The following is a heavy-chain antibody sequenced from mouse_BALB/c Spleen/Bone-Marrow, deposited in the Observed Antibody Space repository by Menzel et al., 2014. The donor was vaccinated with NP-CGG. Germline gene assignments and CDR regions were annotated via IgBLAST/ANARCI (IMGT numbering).Heavy chain of an antibody. Sequence: VQLQQSGAELVKPGASVKLSCKASGYTFTSYYMYWVRQRPGQGLEWIGEINPINGGTKISEKFKSRATLTADKSSSTAFMQLSTLTSKDSAVYYCTRSNYGYWYFDVWGAGTTVTVS. CDR3: TRSNYGYWYFDV. CDR1: GYTFTSYY. D-gene: IGHD1-1*01. V-gene: IGHV1S81*02. J-gene: IGHJ1*01. CDR2: INPINGGT.